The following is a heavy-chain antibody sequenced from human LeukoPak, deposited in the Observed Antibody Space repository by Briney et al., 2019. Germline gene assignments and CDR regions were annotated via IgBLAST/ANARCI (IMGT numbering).Heavy chain of an antibody. V-gene: IGHV5-51*01. CDR3: VRLTGTTWEDEGY. J-gene: IGHJ4*02. D-gene: IGHD1-7*01. CDR2: IYPGDSDT. Sequence: GESLKNSCKGSGYSFTSYWVGWVRQKPGKGLEWMGIIYPGDSDTRYSPSFQGQVVISADMSISTAYLQWSSLKASDTAMYYCVRLTGTTWEDEGYWGQGTLVTVSS. CDR1: GYSFTSYW.